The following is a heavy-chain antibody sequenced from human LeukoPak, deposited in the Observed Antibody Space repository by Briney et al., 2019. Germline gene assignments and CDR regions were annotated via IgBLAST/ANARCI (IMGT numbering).Heavy chain of an antibody. J-gene: IGHJ3*02. CDR2: INTSNKNT. D-gene: IGHD3-16*01. V-gene: IGHV1-18*01. CDR1: GYTLSSDG. Sequence: ASVKVSCKASGYTLSSDGLSWVRQAPGQGLEWIGWINTSNKNTRNVQNLQGRITMTTDTATNTAYLELRSLRSDDTAVYFCARVGGLGGGFDIWGQGTTVTVSS. CDR3: ARVGGLGGGFDI.